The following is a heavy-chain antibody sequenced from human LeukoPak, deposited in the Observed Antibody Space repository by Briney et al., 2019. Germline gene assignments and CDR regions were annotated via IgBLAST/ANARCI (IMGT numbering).Heavy chain of an antibody. V-gene: IGHV3-20*04. Sequence: GGSLRLSCAASGFTFDDYGMSWVRQAPGKGLEWVSGINWNGGSTGHADSVKGRFTISRGNAKNSLDLQMNSLKAEDTALYYCAREGSSLNFDYWGQGTLVTVSS. CDR3: AREGSSLNFDY. J-gene: IGHJ4*02. D-gene: IGHD6-13*01. CDR1: GFTFDDYG. CDR2: INWNGGST.